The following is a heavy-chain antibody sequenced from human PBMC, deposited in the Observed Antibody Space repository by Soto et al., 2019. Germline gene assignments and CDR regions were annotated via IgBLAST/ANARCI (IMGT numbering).Heavy chain of an antibody. CDR3: ARGEVFGILVPAATYYDDGMDV. CDR2: MNPNSGNT. Sequence: QVQLVQSGAEVKKPGASVKVSCRASGYTFTSYDINWVRQATGHGIEWMGWMNPNSGNTGYAQKFQGRVTMTRNTTISTAYMKMSSLRSEDTAVYYCARGEVFGILVPAATYYDDGMDVWGQGTTVTVSS. V-gene: IGHV1-8*01. CDR1: GYTFTSYD. J-gene: IGHJ6*02. D-gene: IGHD2-2*01.